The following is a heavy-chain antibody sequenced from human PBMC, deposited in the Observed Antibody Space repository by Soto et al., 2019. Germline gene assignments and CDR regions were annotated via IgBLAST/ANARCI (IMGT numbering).Heavy chain of an antibody. CDR3: AADPGYSYGSHPYYYYGMDV. D-gene: IGHD5-18*01. Sequence: SVKVSCKASGFTFTSSAVQWVRQARGQRLEWIGWIVAGSGNTNYAQKFQERVTITRDMSTSTAYMELSSLRSEDTAVYYCAADPGYSYGSHPYYYYGMDVWGQGTTVTVSS. V-gene: IGHV1-58*01. CDR2: IVAGSGNT. CDR1: GFTFTSSA. J-gene: IGHJ6*02.